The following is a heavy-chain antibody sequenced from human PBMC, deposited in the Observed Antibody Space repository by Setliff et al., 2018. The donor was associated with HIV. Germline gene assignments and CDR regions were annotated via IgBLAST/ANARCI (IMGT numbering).Heavy chain of an antibody. CDR3: ARDLPELTGRSFDP. Sequence: PSETLSLTCNVSGGSISGYFWTWIRQPAGKGLEWIGRIYTSGRTNYNPSLKIRLSMSIDTSKNHFSLRLTSVTAADTAVYYCARDLPELTGRSFDPWGQGIQVTVSS. V-gene: IGHV4-4*07. CDR1: GGSISGYF. D-gene: IGHD7-27*01. CDR2: IYTSGRT. J-gene: IGHJ5*02.